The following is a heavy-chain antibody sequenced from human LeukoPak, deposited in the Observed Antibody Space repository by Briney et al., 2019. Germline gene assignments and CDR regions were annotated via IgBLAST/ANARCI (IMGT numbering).Heavy chain of an antibody. J-gene: IGHJ4*02. Sequence: QTGGSLRLSCAASGFTFSSYWMSWVRQAPGKGLEWVANIKQDGSEKYYVDPVKGRFTISRDNAKNSLYLQMNSLRAEDTAVYYCARDSSGWYGVPFDYWGQGTLVTVSS. CDR3: ARDSSGWYGVPFDY. V-gene: IGHV3-7*03. CDR2: IKQDGSEK. D-gene: IGHD6-19*01. CDR1: GFTFSSYW.